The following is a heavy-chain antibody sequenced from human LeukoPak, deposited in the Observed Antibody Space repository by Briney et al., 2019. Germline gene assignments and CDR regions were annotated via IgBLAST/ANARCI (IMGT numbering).Heavy chain of an antibody. J-gene: IGHJ4*02. CDR1: GFTFSSYG. CDR3: AKGPVYSSEFDY. D-gene: IGHD6-25*01. Sequence: GGSLRLSCAASGFTFSSYGMHWVRQAPGKGLEWVAVISYDGSNKYYADSVKGRFTISRDNSKNTLYLQMNSLRAEDTAVYYCAKGPVYSSEFDYWGQGTLVTVSS. CDR2: ISYDGSNK. V-gene: IGHV3-30*18.